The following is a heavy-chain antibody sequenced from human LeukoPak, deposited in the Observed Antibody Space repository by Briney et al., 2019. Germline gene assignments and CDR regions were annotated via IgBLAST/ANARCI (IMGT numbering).Heavy chain of an antibody. CDR1: GFTFGDYA. J-gene: IGHJ3*02. Sequence: GGSLRLSCTASGFTFGDYAMSWFRQARGKGLEWVGFIRSKAYGGTTEYAASVKGRFTISRDDSKSIAYLQMNSLKTEDTAVYYCTRDPMYYYDSSGYPRRGGDAFDIWGQGTMVTVSS. V-gene: IGHV3-49*03. CDR3: TRDPMYYYDSSGYPRRGGDAFDI. D-gene: IGHD3-22*01. CDR2: IRSKAYGGTT.